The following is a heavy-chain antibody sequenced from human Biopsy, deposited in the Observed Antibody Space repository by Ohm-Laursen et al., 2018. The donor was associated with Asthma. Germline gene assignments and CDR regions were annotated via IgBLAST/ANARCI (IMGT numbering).Heavy chain of an antibody. CDR3: VRHWNWGSFFDY. V-gene: IGHV4-39*01. Sequence: SETLSLTWTVSGGSITSSSYYWGWNRQHPGKGMEWIGSMYHSGSPYYHPSLKSRATISVDTSKNQLSLKMSSVTAADTAVYFCVRHWNWGSFFDYWGQGMLVTVSS. D-gene: IGHD7-27*01. CDR2: MYHSGSP. CDR1: GGSITSSSYY. J-gene: IGHJ4*02.